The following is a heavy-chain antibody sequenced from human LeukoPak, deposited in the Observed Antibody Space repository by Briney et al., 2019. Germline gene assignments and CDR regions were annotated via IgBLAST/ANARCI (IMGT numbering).Heavy chain of an antibody. CDR3: ARDYGCSGGSCYTRTDLSFDP. J-gene: IGHJ5*02. CDR2: IIPIFGTA. V-gene: IGHV1-69*06. D-gene: IGHD2-15*01. CDR1: VGTFSSYA. Sequence: ASVKVSCKASVGTFSSYAISWVRHAPGQGLEWMGGIIPIFGTANYAQKFQGRVTITADKSTSTAYMELSSLRSEDTAVYYCARDYGCSGGSCYTRTDLSFDPWGQGTLVTVSS.